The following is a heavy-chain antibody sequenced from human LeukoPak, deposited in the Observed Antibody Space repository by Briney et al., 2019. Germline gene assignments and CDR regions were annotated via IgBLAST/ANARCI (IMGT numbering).Heavy chain of an antibody. D-gene: IGHD1-26*01. J-gene: IGHJ4*02. CDR3: ARARVGATSRFDY. CDR1: GGSISSYY. Sequence: SETLSLTCTVSGGSISSYYWSWIRQPPGKGLEWIGYIYYSGSTNYNPSLKSRVTISVDTSKNQFSLKLSSVTAADTAVYYCARARVGATSRFDYWGQGTLVTVSS. CDR2: IYYSGST. V-gene: IGHV4-59*01.